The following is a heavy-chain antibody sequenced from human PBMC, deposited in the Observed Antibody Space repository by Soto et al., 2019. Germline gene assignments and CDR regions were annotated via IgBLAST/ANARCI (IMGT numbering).Heavy chain of an antibody. CDR1: GYTLTSYG. Sequence: AASVKVSCKASGYTLTSYGISWVRQAPGQGLKWMGWISAYNGNTNYAQKLQGRVTMTTDTSTSTAYMELRSLRSDDTAVYYCAREHDSSSPPWDYYYYYGMDVWGQGTTVTVSS. D-gene: IGHD6-13*01. CDR2: ISAYNGNT. CDR3: AREHDSSSPPWDYYYYYGMDV. J-gene: IGHJ6*02. V-gene: IGHV1-18*01.